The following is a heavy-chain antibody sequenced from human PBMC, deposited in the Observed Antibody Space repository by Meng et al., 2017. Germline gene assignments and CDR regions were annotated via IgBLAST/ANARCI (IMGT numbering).Heavy chain of an antibody. D-gene: IGHD6-25*01. Sequence: GRGVCSGDEVKRPGASVKVSCKAPGYTFTGYYRHWVRQAPGQGLEWMGWINPNSGGTNYAQKFQGRVTMTRDTSISTAYMELSRLRSDDTAVYYCARGGYSSGVRVRHWFDPWGQGTLVTVSS. CDR3: ARGGYSSGVRVRHWFDP. V-gene: IGHV1-2*02. J-gene: IGHJ5*02. CDR1: GYTFTGYY. CDR2: INPNSGGT.